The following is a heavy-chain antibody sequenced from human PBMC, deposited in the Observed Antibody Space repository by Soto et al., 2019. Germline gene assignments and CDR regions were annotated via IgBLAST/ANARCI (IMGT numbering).Heavy chain of an antibody. D-gene: IGHD1-26*01. V-gene: IGHV3-66*01. J-gene: IGHJ6*02. Sequence: EVQVVESGGALVQPGGSLRLSCAASGFTVSDDYMNWVRQAPGKGLEWVSVIYSGGGRYYADSVKGRFTISRDNSKNMVYLQMNSLRAENTAVYYCARDPGDRNGMSGWGQGTTVTVSS. CDR3: ARDPGDRNGMSG. CDR1: GFTVSDDY. CDR2: IYSGGGR.